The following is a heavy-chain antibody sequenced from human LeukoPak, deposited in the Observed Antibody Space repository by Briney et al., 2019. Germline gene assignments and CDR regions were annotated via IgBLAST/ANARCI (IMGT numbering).Heavy chain of an antibody. CDR2: IIPIFGTA. V-gene: IGHV1-69*13. CDR1: GGTFSSYA. D-gene: IGHD6-19*01. J-gene: IGHJ5*02. CDR3: AREGHTSSRGWFVP. Sequence: SVKVSCKASGGTFSSYAISWVRQAPGQGLEWMGGIIPIFGTANYAQKFQGRVTITADESTSTTHMELRSLRSDDAAVYYCAREGHTSSRGWFVPWGQGTLVTVSS.